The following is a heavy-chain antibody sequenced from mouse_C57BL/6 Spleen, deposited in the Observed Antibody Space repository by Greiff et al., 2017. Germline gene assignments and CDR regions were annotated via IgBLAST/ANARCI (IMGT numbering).Heavy chain of an antibody. J-gene: IGHJ1*03. D-gene: IGHD4-1*01. V-gene: IGHV1-42*01. CDR2: INPSTGGT. Sequence: VQLQQSGPELVKPGASVKISCKASGYSFTGYYMNWVKQSPEKSLEWIGEINPSTGGTTYNQKFKAKATLTVDKSSSTAYMQLKSLTSEDSAVYYCARWGGTGYFDVWGTGTTVTVSS. CDR3: ARWGGTGYFDV. CDR1: GYSFTGYY.